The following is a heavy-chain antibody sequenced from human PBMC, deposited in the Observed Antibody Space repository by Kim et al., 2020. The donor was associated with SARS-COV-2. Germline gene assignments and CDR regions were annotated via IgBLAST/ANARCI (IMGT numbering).Heavy chain of an antibody. Sequence: GGSLRLSCAASGFTFSNYVMNWVRQAPGKGLEWVSLISGRGTSTHYADSVKGRLTVSRDNSKNTVYLQMNSLRVDDTAIYYCAKSHLTAGTTGFDPWGQGTLVTVSS. D-gene: IGHD4-17*01. CDR3: AKSHLTAGTTGFDP. CDR1: GFTFSNYV. V-gene: IGHV3-23*01. J-gene: IGHJ5*02. CDR2: ISGRGTST.